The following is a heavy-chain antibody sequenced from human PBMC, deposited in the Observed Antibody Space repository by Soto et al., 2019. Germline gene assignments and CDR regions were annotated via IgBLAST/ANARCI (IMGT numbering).Heavy chain of an antibody. CDR2: ISWNSGSI. V-gene: IGHV3-9*01. Sequence: EVQLVESGGGLVQPGRSLRLSCAASGFTFDDYAMHWVRQAPGKGLEWVSGISWNSGSIGYADSVKGRFTISRDNAXXSLYLQMNSLRAEDTALYYCAKDTLPYRQWLLLDIWGQGTMVTVSS. J-gene: IGHJ3*02. D-gene: IGHD6-19*01. CDR1: GFTFDDYA. CDR3: AKDTLPYRQWLLLDI.